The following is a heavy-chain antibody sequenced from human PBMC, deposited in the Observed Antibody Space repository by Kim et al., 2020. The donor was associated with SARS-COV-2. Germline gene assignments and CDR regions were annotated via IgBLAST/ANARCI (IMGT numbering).Heavy chain of an antibody. V-gene: IGHV3-23*01. CDR1: GFSFSSYA. D-gene: IGHD6-13*01. Sequence: GSLRLSCAASGFSFSSYAMSWVRQAPGKGLEWVSAIRGSGGSTFYADSVKGRFPISRDNSKNTLYLQMNSLRAEDTAVYYCAKDLSSSSWYGLGDYWGQGTLVIVSS. CDR3: AKDLSSSSWYGLGDY. CDR2: IRGSGGST. J-gene: IGHJ4*02.